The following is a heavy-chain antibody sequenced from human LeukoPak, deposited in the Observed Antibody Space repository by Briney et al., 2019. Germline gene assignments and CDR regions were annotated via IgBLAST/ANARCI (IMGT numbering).Heavy chain of an antibody. D-gene: IGHD6-19*01. J-gene: IGHJ4*02. CDR3: AKVSGSGWHFDH. V-gene: IGHV3-48*03. CDR1: GFTFSNYE. Sequence: GGSLRLSCAASGFTFSNYEMNWVRQAPGKGLEGVSFISSSGILIYYADSVNGRFTISRDNGKNSLFLQMDSLRVEDTAVYYCAKVSGSGWHFDHWGQGTLVTVSS. CDR2: ISSSGILI.